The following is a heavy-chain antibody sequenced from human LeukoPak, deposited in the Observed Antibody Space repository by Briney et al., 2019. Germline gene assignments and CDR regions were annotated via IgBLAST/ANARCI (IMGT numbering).Heavy chain of an antibody. D-gene: IGHD2-15*01. Sequence: SETLSLTCAVSGYSISSGYYWGWIRQPPGKGLEWIGSIYHSGSTYYNPYLKSRVTISVDTSKNQFSLKLSSVTAADTAVYYCARVGACSGGSCYVPYWGQGTLVTVSS. CDR3: ARVGACSGGSCYVPY. CDR2: IYHSGST. J-gene: IGHJ4*02. V-gene: IGHV4-38-2*01. CDR1: GYSISSGYY.